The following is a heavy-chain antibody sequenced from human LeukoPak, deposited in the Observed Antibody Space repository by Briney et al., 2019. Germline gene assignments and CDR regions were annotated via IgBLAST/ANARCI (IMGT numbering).Heavy chain of an antibody. CDR3: ARGELYGDYDRAVPFDY. CDR1: GFTFSSYS. V-gene: IGHV3-21*01. CDR2: ISSRSSYI. Sequence: PGGSLRPSCAASGFTFSSYSINWVRQAPGRGLEWVSSISSRSSYIYYADSVKGRFTISRDNAKNSLYLQMNSLRAEDTAVYYCARGELYGDYDRAVPFDYWGQGTLVTVSS. J-gene: IGHJ4*02. D-gene: IGHD4-17*01.